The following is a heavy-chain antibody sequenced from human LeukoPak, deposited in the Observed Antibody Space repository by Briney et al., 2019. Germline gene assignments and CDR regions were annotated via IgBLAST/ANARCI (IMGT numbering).Heavy chain of an antibody. D-gene: IGHD6-13*01. CDR2: IKQDGSEK. Sequence: PGGSLRLSCAASGFTFSSYWMSWVRQAPGKGLEWVANIKQDGSEKYYVDSVKGRFTISRDNAKNLLYLQMNSLRAEDTAVYYCARARQQLVRHWFDPWGQGTLVTVSS. J-gene: IGHJ5*02. CDR1: GFTFSSYW. CDR3: ARARQQLVRHWFDP. V-gene: IGHV3-7*01.